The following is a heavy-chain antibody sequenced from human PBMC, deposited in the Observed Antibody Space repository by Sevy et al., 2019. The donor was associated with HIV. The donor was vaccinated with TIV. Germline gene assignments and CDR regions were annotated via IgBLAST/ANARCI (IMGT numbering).Heavy chain of an antibody. CDR3: ARDPPSTAPFDY. V-gene: IGHV3-7*03. CDR2: IKQDGSEN. D-gene: IGHD2-21*02. CDR1: GFTFSNFW. Sequence: GGSLRLSCAASGFTFSNFWMSWVRQAPGKGLEFVANIKQDGSENFYADSVKGRFTISRDNAKNSLFLQMNNLRVEETAVDYCARDPPSTAPFDYWGQGTLVTVSS. J-gene: IGHJ4*02.